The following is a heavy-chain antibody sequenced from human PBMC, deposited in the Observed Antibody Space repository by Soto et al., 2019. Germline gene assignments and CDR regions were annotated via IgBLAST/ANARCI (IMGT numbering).Heavy chain of an antibody. D-gene: IGHD2-2*01. Sequence: PSETLSLTCSVSGGSFKSYYWSWVRQPPGKGLEWIGYIHTSESTNYNPSLKSRVTISFDTSTSTVYMELSSLRSEDTAVYYCARDRCTSPNCYFEHGMDVWGQGTTVTVSS. V-gene: IGHV4-59*01. CDR3: ARDRCTSPNCYFEHGMDV. CDR1: GGSFKSYY. CDR2: IHTSEST. J-gene: IGHJ6*02.